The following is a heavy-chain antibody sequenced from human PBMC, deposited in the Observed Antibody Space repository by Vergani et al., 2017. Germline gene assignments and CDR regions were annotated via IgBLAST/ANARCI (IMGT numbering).Heavy chain of an antibody. Sequence: QVQLQQWGAGLLKPSETLSLTCAVYGGSFSGYYWSWIRQPPGKGLEWIGELNHSGSTNYNPSLKSRVTISVDTSKNQFSLKLSSVTAADTAVYYCARGHKNSGSYLRYYYYMDVWGKGP. V-gene: IGHV4-34*01. CDR3: ARGHKNSGSYLRYYYYMDV. CDR1: GGSFSGYY. J-gene: IGHJ6*03. D-gene: IGHD1-26*01. CDR2: LNHSGST.